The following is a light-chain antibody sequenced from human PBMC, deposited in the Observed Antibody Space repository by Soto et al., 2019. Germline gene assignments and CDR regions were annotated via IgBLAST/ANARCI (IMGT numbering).Light chain of an antibody. CDR2: DVS. CDR1: SSDVGGYNY. J-gene: IGLJ1*01. V-gene: IGLV2-14*01. Sequence: QSALTQPASVSGSPVQSITISCTGTSSDVGGYNYVSWYQQHPDKAPKLMIYDVSNRPSGVSNRFSGSKSGNTASLTISGLQAEDEADYYCSSYTSSSTLLYVFGTGTKLTVL. CDR3: SSYTSSSTLLYV.